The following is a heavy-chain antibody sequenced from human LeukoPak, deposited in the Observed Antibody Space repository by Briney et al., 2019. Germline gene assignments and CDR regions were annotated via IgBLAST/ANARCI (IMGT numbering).Heavy chain of an antibody. CDR1: GFTFSSYA. J-gene: IGHJ4*02. CDR3: AKTKRDIVVVVAASPGYYFDY. D-gene: IGHD2-15*01. CDR2: ISGSGGST. Sequence: PGGSLRLSCAASGFTFSSYAMSWVRQAPGKGLEWVSAISGSGGSTYYADSVKGRFTISRDNSKNTLYLQMNSLRAEDTAVYYCAKTKRDIVVVVAASPGYYFDYWSQGTLVTVSS. V-gene: IGHV3-23*01.